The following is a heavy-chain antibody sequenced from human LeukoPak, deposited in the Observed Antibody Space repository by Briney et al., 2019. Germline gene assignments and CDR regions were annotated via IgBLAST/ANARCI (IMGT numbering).Heavy chain of an antibody. Sequence: PAETLSLTCAVSGASIISRNWWSWVRQPPGKGLEWIGEIYHSGSTNYNPSLKSRVTISLDKSKTQFSLRLTSVTAADTAVYYCARDLCMSCAFDVWGRGTMVTVPS. CDR3: ARDLCMSCAFDV. V-gene: IGHV4-4*02. D-gene: IGHD2-8*01. CDR2: IYHSGST. CDR1: GASIISRNW. J-gene: IGHJ3*01.